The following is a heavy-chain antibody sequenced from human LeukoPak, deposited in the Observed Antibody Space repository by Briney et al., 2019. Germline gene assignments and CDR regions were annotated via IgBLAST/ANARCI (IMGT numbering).Heavy chain of an antibody. Sequence: PSETLSLTCTVSGGSISSYYWSWIRQPPGKGLEWIGYIYHSGSTNYNPSLKSRVTISVDTSKNQFSLKLSSVTAADTAVYYCARSSHRPYYDFWSGYYENYNFDYWGQGTLVTVSS. V-gene: IGHV4-59*08. CDR3: ARSSHRPYYDFWSGYYENYNFDY. CDR2: IYHSGST. D-gene: IGHD3-3*01. J-gene: IGHJ4*02. CDR1: GGSISSYY.